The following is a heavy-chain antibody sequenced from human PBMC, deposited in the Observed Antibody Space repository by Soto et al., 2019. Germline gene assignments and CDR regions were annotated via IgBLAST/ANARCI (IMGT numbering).Heavy chain of an antibody. CDR1: GGSFSGYY. CDR2: INHSGIT. Sequence: SETLSLTCAGYGGSFSGYYCSWIRQPPGKGLEWIGEINHSGITNYNPSLKSRVTISVDTSKNQFSLKLSSVTAADTAVYYCARGGSVYYGSGSDYKKRAFDIWGQGTILTV. J-gene: IGHJ3*02. CDR3: ARGGSVYYGSGSDYKKRAFDI. D-gene: IGHD3-10*01. V-gene: IGHV4-34*01.